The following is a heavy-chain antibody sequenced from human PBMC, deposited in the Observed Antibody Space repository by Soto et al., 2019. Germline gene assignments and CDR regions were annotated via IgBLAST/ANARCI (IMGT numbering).Heavy chain of an antibody. Sequence: SETLSLTCAVYGGSFSGYYWSWIRQPPGKGLEWIGEINHSGSTNYNPSLKSRVTISVDTSKNQFSLKLSSVTAADTAVYYCARGDPFIVVVPARAFDIWGQGTMVTVSS. CDR3: ARGDPFIVVVPARAFDI. CDR1: GGSFSGYY. V-gene: IGHV4-34*01. CDR2: INHSGST. J-gene: IGHJ3*02. D-gene: IGHD2-2*01.